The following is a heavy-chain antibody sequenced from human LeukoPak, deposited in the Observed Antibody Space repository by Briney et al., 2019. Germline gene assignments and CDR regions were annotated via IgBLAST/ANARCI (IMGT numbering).Heavy chain of an antibody. CDR3: AMTYYDILTGYFDFDY. Sequence: GGSLRLSCAASGFTVSSNYMGWVRQAPGKGLEWVSVIYSGGSTYYADSVKGRFTISRDNSKNTLYLQMNSLRAEDTAVYYCAMTYYDILTGYFDFDYWGQGTLVTVSS. CDR1: GFTVSSNY. D-gene: IGHD3-9*01. V-gene: IGHV3-66*02. J-gene: IGHJ4*02. CDR2: IYSGGST.